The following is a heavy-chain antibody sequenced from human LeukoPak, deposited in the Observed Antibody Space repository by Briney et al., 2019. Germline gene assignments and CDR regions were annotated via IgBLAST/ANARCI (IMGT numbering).Heavy chain of an antibody. V-gene: IGHV1-69*01. CDR1: GGTFSSFA. J-gene: IGHJ6*03. CDR3: ARDVRVKQQLTIRGSDYFYYMDV. Sequence: SVKVSCKASGGTFSSFALSWVRQAPGQGLEWMGGIIPIFGTANYAQEFQGRVTIYSDASTSTDYMELSSLRSEDTAVYYCARDVRVKQQLTIRGSDYFYYMDVWGNGTTVIVSS. CDR2: IIPIFGTA. D-gene: IGHD6-13*01.